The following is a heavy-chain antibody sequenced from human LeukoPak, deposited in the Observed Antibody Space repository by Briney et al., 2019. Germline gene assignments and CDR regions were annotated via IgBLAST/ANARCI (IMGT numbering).Heavy chain of an antibody. CDR2: ISWNSDSI. V-gene: IGHV3-9*01. CDR3: AKVQGILEWLLYQFDY. D-gene: IGHD3-3*01. Sequence: GRSLRLSCAASGFTFGDYAMHWVRQAPGKGLEWVSGISWNSDSIGYADSVKGRFTISRDNSKNTLYLQMNSLRAEDTAVYYCAKVQGILEWLLYQFDYWGQGTLVTVSS. CDR1: GFTFGDYA. J-gene: IGHJ4*02.